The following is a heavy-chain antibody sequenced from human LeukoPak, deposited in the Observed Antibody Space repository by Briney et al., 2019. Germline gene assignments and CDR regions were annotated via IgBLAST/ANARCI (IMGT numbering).Heavy chain of an antibody. CDR1: GFTFDDYA. V-gene: IGHV3-9*03. CDR3: AKDVSLGYCSGGSCSAHFDY. D-gene: IGHD2-15*01. CDR2: ISWNSGSI. J-gene: IGHJ4*02. Sequence: GGPLRLSCAASGFTFDDYAMHWVRQAPGKGLEWVSGISWNSGSIGYADSVKGRFTISRDNAKNSLYLQMNSLRAEDMALYYCAKDVSLGYCSGGSCSAHFDYWGQGTLVTVSS.